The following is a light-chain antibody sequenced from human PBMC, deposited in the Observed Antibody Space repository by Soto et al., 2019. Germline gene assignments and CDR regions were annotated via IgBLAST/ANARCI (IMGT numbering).Light chain of an antibody. V-gene: IGKV3-20*01. CDR1: QSVSSSY. Sequence: EIVLTQSPGTLSVSPGERATLSCRASQSVSSSYLAWYQQQPGPATRLIIYGASSSATGIPDRFSGSGSGEVITLTSSLLEDEVFVLYYCQYYGRSLFTFGQGTKVDIK. CDR2: GAS. J-gene: IGKJ2*01. CDR3: QYYGRSLFT.